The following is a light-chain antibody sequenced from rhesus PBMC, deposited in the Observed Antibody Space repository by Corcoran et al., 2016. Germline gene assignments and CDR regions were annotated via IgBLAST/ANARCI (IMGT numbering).Light chain of an antibody. V-gene: IGKV1-94*01. J-gene: IGKJ4*01. CDR2: SAS. Sequence: DIQMTQSPSSLSASVGDRVTVTCRASQDINRELHWYQHKPGKTPTLLIYSASTLPPGVSSRFSGSVSGTEFTHTISSLQPDEFGTYYCQQYKSLLTFGGGTRVEIK. CDR1: QDINRE. CDR3: QQYKSLLT.